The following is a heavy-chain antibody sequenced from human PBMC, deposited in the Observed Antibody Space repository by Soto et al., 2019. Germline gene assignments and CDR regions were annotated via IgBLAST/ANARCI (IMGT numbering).Heavy chain of an antibody. D-gene: IGHD5-12*01. Sequence: RGESLKISCKGSGYSFTSYWIGWVRQMPGKGLEWMGIIYPGDSDTRYSPSFQGQVTISADKSISTAYLQWSSLKASDTAMYYCARRGQPEHHSGYGEFLLYFDYWGQGTLVTVSS. V-gene: IGHV5-51*01. CDR3: ARRGQPEHHSGYGEFLLYFDY. CDR2: IYPGDSDT. CDR1: GYSFTSYW. J-gene: IGHJ4*02.